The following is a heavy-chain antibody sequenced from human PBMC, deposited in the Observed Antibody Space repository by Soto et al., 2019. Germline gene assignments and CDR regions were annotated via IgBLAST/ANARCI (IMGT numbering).Heavy chain of an antibody. CDR3: ARDLRYSSSSGYYYGMDV. J-gene: IGHJ6*02. CDR2: IIPIFGTA. D-gene: IGHD6-6*01. CDR1: RGTLSSYA. V-gene: IGHV1-69*13. Sequence: SAKVSCEASRGTLSSYAISWVRQTPGQGLEWMGGIIPIFGTANYAQKFQGRVTITADESTSTAYMELSSLRSEDTAVYYCARDLRYSSSSGYYYGMDVWGQGTTVTVSS.